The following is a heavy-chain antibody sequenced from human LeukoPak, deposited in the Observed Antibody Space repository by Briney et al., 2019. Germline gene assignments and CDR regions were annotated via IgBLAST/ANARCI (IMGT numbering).Heavy chain of an antibody. Sequence: SETLSLTCTVSGGSISSYYWSWIRQPPGKGLEWVGYIYDSGSTNYNPSLKSRVTISGDTSKNQFSLKVSSVTAADTAVYYCASLTTADAFDIWGQGTMVTVSS. D-gene: IGHD3-22*01. CDR1: GGSISSYY. J-gene: IGHJ3*02. V-gene: IGHV4-59*01. CDR2: IYDSGST. CDR3: ASLTTADAFDI.